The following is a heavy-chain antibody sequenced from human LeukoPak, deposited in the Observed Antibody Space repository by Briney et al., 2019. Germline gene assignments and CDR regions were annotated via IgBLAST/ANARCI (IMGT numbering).Heavy chain of an antibody. CDR3: ARAVGPRGGNWSDP. Sequence: ASVKVSCKASGYTFTGYYMHWVRQAPGQGLEWMGWINPNSGGTNYAQKFQGRVTMTRDTSTSTVYMDLSSLRSEDTALYYCARAVGPRGGNWSDPWGQGTLVTVSS. CDR2: INPNSGGT. D-gene: IGHD1-26*01. CDR1: GYTFTGYY. V-gene: IGHV1-2*02. J-gene: IGHJ5*02.